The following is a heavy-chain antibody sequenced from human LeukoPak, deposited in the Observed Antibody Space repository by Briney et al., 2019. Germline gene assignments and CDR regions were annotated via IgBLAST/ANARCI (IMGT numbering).Heavy chain of an antibody. V-gene: IGHV4-59*01. CDR3: ARDRCSGGSCHSDY. J-gene: IGHJ4*02. CDR1: SGSMSSYY. CDR2: IYYSGST. D-gene: IGHD2-15*01. Sequence: SETLSLTCTVSSGSMSSYYWSWIRQPPGKGLESIGYIYYSGSTNYNPSLKSRVTISVDTSKNQFSLKLSSVTAADTAVYYCARDRCSGGSCHSDYWGQGTLVTASS.